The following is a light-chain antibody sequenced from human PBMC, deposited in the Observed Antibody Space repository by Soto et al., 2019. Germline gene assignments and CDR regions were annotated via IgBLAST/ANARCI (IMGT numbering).Light chain of an antibody. CDR2: GAS. CDR3: QQYRDSLGT. CDR1: QSVISTY. V-gene: IGKV3-20*01. Sequence: EIVLTQSPGTLSLSPGERATLSCRASQSVISTYLAWYQQKPGQAPRLLIYGASSRATGIPDRFSGSGSGTDFTLTISRLEPEDFAVYYCQQYRDSLGTFGQGTRWISN. J-gene: IGKJ1*01.